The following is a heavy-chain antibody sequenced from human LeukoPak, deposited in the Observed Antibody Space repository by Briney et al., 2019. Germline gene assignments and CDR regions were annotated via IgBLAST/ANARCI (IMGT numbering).Heavy chain of an antibody. CDR3: ARLGYCTNGVCSVAYMDV. J-gene: IGHJ6*03. D-gene: IGHD2-8*01. V-gene: IGHV5-51*01. CDR2: IYPGDSDT. CDR1: GYSFTSYW. Sequence: GESLKISCKGSGYSFTSYWIGWGRQMPGKGLEWIGIIYPGDSDTRYSPSFQGQVTTSADKSIRTAYLKWSSLKASDTAMYYCARLGYCTNGVCSVAYMDVWGKGTTVTVFS.